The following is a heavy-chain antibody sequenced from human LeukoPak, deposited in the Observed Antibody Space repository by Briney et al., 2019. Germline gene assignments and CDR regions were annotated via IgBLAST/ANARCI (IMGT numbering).Heavy chain of an antibody. D-gene: IGHD3-10*01. CDR2: ISSNGGST. CDR3: VKDSSSGSYFDY. CDR1: GFTFSRYA. V-gene: IGHV3-64D*06. J-gene: IGHJ4*02. Sequence: QAGGSLRLSCSASGFTFSRYAMHWVRQAPGKGLEYVSAISSNGGSTYYADPVKGRFTISRDNSRNTLHLQMSSLRVEDTAVYYCVKDSSSGSYFDYWGQGTLVTVSS.